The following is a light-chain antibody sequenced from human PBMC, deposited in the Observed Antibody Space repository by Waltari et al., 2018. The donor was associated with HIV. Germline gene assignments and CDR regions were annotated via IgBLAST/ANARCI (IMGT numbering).Light chain of an antibody. CDR1: SSHVGGYHY. CDR2: DVS. V-gene: IGLV2-14*03. Sequence: QSALTQPASVSGSPGQSITLSCTGTSSHVGGYHYVSWYQQHPGKAPKLMIYDVSNRPSGVSNRFSGSKSGNTASLTISGLQAEDEADYYCSSYTSSSTLEVFGGGTKLTVL. CDR3: SSYTSSSTLEV. J-gene: IGLJ3*02.